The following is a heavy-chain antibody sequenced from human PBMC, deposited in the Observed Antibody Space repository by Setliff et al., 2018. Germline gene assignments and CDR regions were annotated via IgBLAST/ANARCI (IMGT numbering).Heavy chain of an antibody. V-gene: IGHV4-39*07. CDR3: ARVDFTMIQGVLGL. CDR2: VYYSGYT. CDR1: GGSVSSTSHY. D-gene: IGHD3-10*01. J-gene: IGHJ1*01. Sequence: SETLSLTCNVSGGSVSSTSHYWGWIRQPPGKGMEWIGRVYYSGYTYYNPSLQSRVTISVDMSKNQFSMKLTSVTAADTAVYYCARVDFTMIQGVLGLWGQGTLVTVSS.